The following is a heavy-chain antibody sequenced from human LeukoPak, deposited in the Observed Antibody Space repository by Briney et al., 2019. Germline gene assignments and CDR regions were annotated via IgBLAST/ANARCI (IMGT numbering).Heavy chain of an antibody. Sequence: PGGSLRLSCAASGFTFSSYWMSWVRQAPGKGLEWVAVISYDGSNKYYADSVKGRFTISRDNSKNTLYLQMNSLRAEDTAVYYCAKGLHYDSSGYYYDWFDPWGQGTLVTVSS. J-gene: IGHJ5*02. CDR2: ISYDGSNK. V-gene: IGHV3-30*18. CDR1: GFTFSSYW. CDR3: AKGLHYDSSGYYYDWFDP. D-gene: IGHD3-22*01.